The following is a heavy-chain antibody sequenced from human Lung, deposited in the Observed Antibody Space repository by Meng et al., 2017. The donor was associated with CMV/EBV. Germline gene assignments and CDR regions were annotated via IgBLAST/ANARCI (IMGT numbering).Heavy chain of an antibody. J-gene: IGHJ5*02. D-gene: IGHD2-2*01. CDR1: GFSLSTSEVG. V-gene: IGHV2-5*02. Sequence: QITLTESGPTLVKPTQTFTLTCTFSGFSLSTSEVGVGWIRQPPGKALEWLAVIYWDDDKRYSPSLKSRLTITKDTSKNQVVLTLTNMDPVDTATYYCALFTRSWFDPWGQGTLVTVSS. CDR3: ALFTRSWFDP. CDR2: IYWDDDK.